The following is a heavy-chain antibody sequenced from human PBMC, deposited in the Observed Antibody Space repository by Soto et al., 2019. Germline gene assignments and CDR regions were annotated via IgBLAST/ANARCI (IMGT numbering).Heavy chain of an antibody. V-gene: IGHV4-39*01. CDR2: IYYSGST. Sequence: SETLSLTCTVSGGSIISSSYYWGLIRQPPGKGLEWIGSIYYSGSTYYNPSLKSRVTISVDTSKNQFSLKLSSVTAADTAVYYCARRCSGGSCYRYWYFDLWGRGTLVTVSS. CDR1: GGSIISSSYY. CDR3: ARRCSGGSCYRYWYFDL. D-gene: IGHD2-15*01. J-gene: IGHJ2*01.